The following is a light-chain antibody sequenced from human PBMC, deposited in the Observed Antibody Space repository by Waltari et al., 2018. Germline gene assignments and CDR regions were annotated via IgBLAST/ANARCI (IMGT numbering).Light chain of an antibody. J-gene: IGLJ1*01. CDR1: SSDFGGYSY. V-gene: IGLV2-8*01. Sequence: QSALTQPPSASGSPGQSVPISCPGTSSDFGGYSYVSWYQHHPGKAPNLIIYEVYKRPSGVPDRFSGSKSGNTASLTVSGLQAEDEADYYCSSYAGSNNLGVFGTGTKVTVL. CDR2: EVY. CDR3: SSYAGSNNLGV.